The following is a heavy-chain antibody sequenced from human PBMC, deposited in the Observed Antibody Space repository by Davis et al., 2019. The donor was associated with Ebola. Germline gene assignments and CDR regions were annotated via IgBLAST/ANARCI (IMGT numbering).Heavy chain of an antibody. V-gene: IGHV3-73*01. CDR1: GFTFSGPA. CDR2: IRSKANSYAT. D-gene: IGHD4-11*01. J-gene: IGHJ4*02. Sequence: GESLKISCAASGFTFSGPAMHWVRQASGKGLEWVGRIRSKANSYATAYAASVKGRFTISRDDSKNTAYLQMNSLKTEDTAVYYCTVTTVTTGSDYWGQGTLVTVSS. CDR3: TVTTVTTGSDY.